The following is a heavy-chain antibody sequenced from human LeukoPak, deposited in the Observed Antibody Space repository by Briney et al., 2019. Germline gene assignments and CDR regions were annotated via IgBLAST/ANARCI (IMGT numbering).Heavy chain of an antibody. CDR3: ASGYCSSTSCYREFDY. D-gene: IGHD2-2*01. J-gene: IGHJ4*02. Sequence: ASETLSLTCAVYSESFSGYSYIWIRQPPGKGLDWIGKINDSGRTSYNPSLKSRVTISVDTSKNQFSLKLSSVTAADTAVYYCASGYCSSTSCYREFDYWGQGTLVTVSS. CDR1: SESFSGYS. V-gene: IGHV4-34*01. CDR2: INDSGRT.